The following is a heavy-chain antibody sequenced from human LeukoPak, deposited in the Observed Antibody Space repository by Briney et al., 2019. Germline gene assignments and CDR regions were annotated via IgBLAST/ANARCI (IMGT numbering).Heavy chain of an antibody. Sequence: ASVKVSCKASGYTFTSYDINWVRQATGQGLEWMGWMNPNSGNTGYAQKFQGRVTMTRNTSISTAYMELSSLRSEDTAVYYCARAQRTTYYDFLSGYSTGNWFDPWGQGTLVTVSS. J-gene: IGHJ5*02. D-gene: IGHD3-3*01. CDR3: ARAQRTTYYDFLSGYSTGNWFDP. V-gene: IGHV1-8*01. CDR2: MNPNSGNT. CDR1: GYTFTSYD.